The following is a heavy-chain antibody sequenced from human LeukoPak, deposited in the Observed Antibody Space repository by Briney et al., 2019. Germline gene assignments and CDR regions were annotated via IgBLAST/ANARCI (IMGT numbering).Heavy chain of an antibody. CDR1: GGSFSGYY. CDR3: ARGTTYYYDSSGYFLRHYYYYYMDV. D-gene: IGHD3-22*01. Sequence: SETLSLTCAVYGGSFSGYYWSWIRQPPGKGLEWIGEINHSGSTNYNPSLKSRVTISVDTSKNQFSLKLSSVTAADTAVYYCARGTTYYYDSSGYFLRHYYYYYMDVWGKGTTVTVSS. CDR2: INHSGST. J-gene: IGHJ6*03. V-gene: IGHV4-34*01.